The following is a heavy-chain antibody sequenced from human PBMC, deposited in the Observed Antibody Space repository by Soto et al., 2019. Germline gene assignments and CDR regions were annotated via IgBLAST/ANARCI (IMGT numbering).Heavy chain of an antibody. CDR1: GGSISSSSYY. J-gene: IGHJ5*02. CDR2: IYYSGST. D-gene: IGHD6-13*01. V-gene: IGHV4-39*01. Sequence: SETLSLTCTVSGGSISSSSYYWGWIRQPPGKGLEWIGSIYYSGSTYYNPSLKSRVTISVDTSKNQFSLKLSSVTAADTAVYYCARRIAAAGTFWFDPWGQGTLVTVPS. CDR3: ARRIAAAGTFWFDP.